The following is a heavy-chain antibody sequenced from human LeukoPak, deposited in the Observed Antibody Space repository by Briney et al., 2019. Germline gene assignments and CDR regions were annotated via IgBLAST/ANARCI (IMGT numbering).Heavy chain of an antibody. CDR1: GFAFSSYD. J-gene: IGHJ4*02. D-gene: IGHD3-16*01. V-gene: IGHV3-13*01. Sequence: PGGSLRLSCAASGFAFSSYDMHWVRQASGKGLEWVSGIGAFGDTYYAVAVRGRFTISRDKAKNSLYLQMNSLGAGDTAVYFCARAASYNYDNRPYLFDSWGQGTLDAVSS. CDR2: IGAFGDT. CDR3: ARAASYNYDNRPYLFDS.